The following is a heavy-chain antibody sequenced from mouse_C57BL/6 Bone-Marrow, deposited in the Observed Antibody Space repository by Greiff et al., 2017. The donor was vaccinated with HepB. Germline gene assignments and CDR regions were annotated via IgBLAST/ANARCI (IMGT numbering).Heavy chain of an antibody. J-gene: IGHJ2*01. CDR2: INPGSGGT. CDR1: GYAFTNYL. Sequence: QVQLQQSGAELVRPGTSVKVSCKASGYAFTNYLIEWVKQRPGQGLEWIGVINPGSGGTNYNEKFKGKATLTADKSSSTAYMQRSSLTSEDSAVYFCARGGRRAYYFDYWGHGTTLTVSS. V-gene: IGHV1-54*01. D-gene: IGHD3-1*01. CDR3: ARGGRRAYYFDY.